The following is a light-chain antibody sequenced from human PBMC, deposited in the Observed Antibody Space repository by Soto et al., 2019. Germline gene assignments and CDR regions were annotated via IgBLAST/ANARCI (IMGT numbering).Light chain of an antibody. J-gene: IGKJ1*01. CDR2: WAS. CDR1: QSVLYNSNNKNY. Sequence: DIVMTQSPDSLAVSLGERATINCKSSQSVLYNSNNKNYLAWYQQKPGQPPKLLIYWASSRESGVPDRFSGCGSGTDFTLTISSLQAEDVAVYYCQQHYTTSRRTFGQGTRVEIK. CDR3: QQHYTTSRRT. V-gene: IGKV4-1*01.